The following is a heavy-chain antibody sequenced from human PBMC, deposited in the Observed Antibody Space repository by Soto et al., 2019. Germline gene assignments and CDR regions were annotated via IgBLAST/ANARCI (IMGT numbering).Heavy chain of an antibody. CDR3: TTDADIVVVPAVGGPYYYYYYGMDV. Sequence: GGSLRLSCAASGFTFSNAWMNWVRQAPGKGLEWVGRIKSKTDGGTTDYAAPVKGRFTISRDDSKNTLYLQMNSLKTEDTAVYYCTTDADIVVVPAVGGPYYYYYYGMDVWGQGTTVTVSS. CDR1: GFTFSNAW. D-gene: IGHD2-2*01. V-gene: IGHV3-15*07. J-gene: IGHJ6*02. CDR2: IKSKTDGGTT.